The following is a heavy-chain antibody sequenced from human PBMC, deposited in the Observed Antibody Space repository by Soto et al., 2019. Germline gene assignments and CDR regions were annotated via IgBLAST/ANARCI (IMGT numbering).Heavy chain of an antibody. CDR1: GVSISSYF. D-gene: IGHD6-25*01. V-gene: IGHV4-59*01. J-gene: IGHJ4*02. CDR2: TYHRGST. CDR3: ARIGGYHGPLDY. Sequence: SETLSLTCSVSGVSISSYFWSWIRQAPWRGLEWIGYTYHRGSTNYSPSLKSRVAISLDTSENQFSLKVNSVTAADTAVYYCARIGGYHGPLDYWGQGTPVTVSS.